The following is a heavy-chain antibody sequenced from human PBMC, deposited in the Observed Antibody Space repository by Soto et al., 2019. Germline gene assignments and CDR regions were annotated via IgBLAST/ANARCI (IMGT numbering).Heavy chain of an antibody. CDR2: IKQDGSAN. J-gene: IGHJ4*02. V-gene: IGHV3-7*01. CDR1: GFTLRGYW. CDR3: ARGTYCGTDCHYHFDS. D-gene: IGHD2-21*02. Sequence: DLVESGGGLVQPGGSLRLSCLASGFTLRGYWMSWVRQAPGKGLEWVANIKQDGSANNYLDSVKGRFTISRDNAEKSVYLEMSSLRVEDTAIYYCARGTYCGTDCHYHFDSWGQGTLVTVSS.